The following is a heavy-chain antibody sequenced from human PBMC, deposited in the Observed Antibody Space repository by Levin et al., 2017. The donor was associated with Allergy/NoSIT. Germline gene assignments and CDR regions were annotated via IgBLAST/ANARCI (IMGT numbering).Heavy chain of an antibody. CDR2: ISSSGSTI. D-gene: IGHD5-18*01. V-gene: IGHV3-48*03. Sequence: GGSLRLSCAASGFTFSSYEMNWVRQAPGKGLEWVSYISSSGSTIYYADSVKGRFTISRDNAKNSLYLQMNSLRAEDTAVYYCARDSARGYSYGDFDYWGQGTLVTVSS. CDR1: GFTFSSYE. CDR3: ARDSARGYSYGDFDY. J-gene: IGHJ4*02.